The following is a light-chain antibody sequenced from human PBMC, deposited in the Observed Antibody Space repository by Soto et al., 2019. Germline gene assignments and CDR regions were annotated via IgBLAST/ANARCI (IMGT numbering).Light chain of an antibody. CDR1: NNDVGGYNY. Sequence: QSALTQPASVSGSPGQSITISCTGTNNDVGGYNYVSWYQHHPGKAPKLIIYEVSNRPSGVSSRFSGSKSGNTASLTISGLQADDEADYYCSSYSSSSPWVFGTGTKVTVL. V-gene: IGLV2-14*01. J-gene: IGLJ1*01. CDR3: SSYSSSSPWV. CDR2: EVS.